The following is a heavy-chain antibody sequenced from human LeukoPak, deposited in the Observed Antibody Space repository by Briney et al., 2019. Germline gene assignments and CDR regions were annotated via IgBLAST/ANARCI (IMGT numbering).Heavy chain of an antibody. J-gene: IGHJ4*02. D-gene: IGHD6-6*01. CDR2: ISGSGGST. CDR1: RFTFGSYA. Sequence: GGSLRLSCAASRFTFGSYAMSWVRQAPGKGLEWVSTISGSGGSTYHADPLKGRFIISRDNSQNTLYLQMNTLTAKDTAIYYCAKGEAGSTTITARRYFDNWGQGTLVTVSS. V-gene: IGHV3-23*01. CDR3: AKGEAGSTTITARRYFDN.